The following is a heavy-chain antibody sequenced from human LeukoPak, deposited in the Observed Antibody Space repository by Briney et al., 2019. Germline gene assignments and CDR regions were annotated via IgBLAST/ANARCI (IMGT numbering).Heavy chain of an antibody. Sequence: GGSLILSCAASGFTFSSYWMSWVRQAPGKVLEWVANIKQDGSEKYYVDSVKGRFTISRDNAKTSLYLQMNSLRAEDTAVYYCASHGLTYSNYFDYWGQGTLVTVSS. J-gene: IGHJ4*02. V-gene: IGHV3-7*01. D-gene: IGHD4-11*01. CDR2: IKQDGSEK. CDR1: GFTFSSYW. CDR3: ASHGLTYSNYFDY.